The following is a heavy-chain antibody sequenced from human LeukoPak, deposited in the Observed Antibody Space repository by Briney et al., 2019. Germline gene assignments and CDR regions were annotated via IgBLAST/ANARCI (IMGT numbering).Heavy chain of an antibody. CDR2: INTDGSST. Sequence: GGSLRLSCAASGFTFSSYWMHWVRQAPRKGLVWVSRINTDGSSTNYADSVKGRFTISRDNAKNTLYLQMNSLRAEDTAVYYCARAGDSSGYYDYWGQGTLVTVSS. V-gene: IGHV3-74*01. D-gene: IGHD3-22*01. J-gene: IGHJ4*02. CDR3: ARAGDSSGYYDY. CDR1: GFTFSSYW.